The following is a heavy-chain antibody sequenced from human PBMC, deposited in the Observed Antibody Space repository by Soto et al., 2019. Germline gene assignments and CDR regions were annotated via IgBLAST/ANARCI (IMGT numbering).Heavy chain of an antibody. V-gene: IGHV3-30-3*01. D-gene: IGHD4-4*01. Sequence: GGSLRLSCAASGFRFNGYGMDWVRQAPGRGLEWVAVISYDGSNQYYADSVKGRFTVSRDNSRNTLYLQMNSLGPEDTAVYYCAREVDYSPYYFDYWGHGTLVTVSS. CDR2: ISYDGSNQ. CDR1: GFRFNGYG. CDR3: AREVDYSPYYFDY. J-gene: IGHJ4*01.